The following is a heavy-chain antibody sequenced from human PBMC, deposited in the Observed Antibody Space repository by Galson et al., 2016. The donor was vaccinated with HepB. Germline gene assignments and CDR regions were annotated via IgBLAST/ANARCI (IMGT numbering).Heavy chain of an antibody. CDR3: ARDRGYYSHFDS. V-gene: IGHV1-46*01. Sequence: SVKVSCKASGYSFTNYYIHWLRRAPGEGLEWVGIINPSGGSTGYAQKFQGRVTMTRDTSTSIVYMDLTSLRFEDTAVYYCARDRGYYSHFDSWGQGTLVTVSS. CDR1: GYSFTNYY. D-gene: IGHD1-26*01. CDR2: INPSGGST. J-gene: IGHJ4*02.